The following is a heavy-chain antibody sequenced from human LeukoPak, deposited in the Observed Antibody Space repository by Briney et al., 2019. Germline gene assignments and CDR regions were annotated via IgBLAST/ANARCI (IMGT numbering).Heavy chain of an antibody. CDR1: EYTFIGYY. CDR3: ARDYDYVWGSYRSFWFDP. D-gene: IGHD3-16*02. CDR2: INPNSGGT. V-gene: IGHV1-2*02. J-gene: IGHJ5*02. Sequence: ASVRVSCKAFEYTFIGYYIHWVRQAPGQGPEWMGWINPNSGGTIYAQRFQDRVTMTRDTSITTAYMELNRLRSDDTAVYYCARDYDYVWGSYRSFWFDPWGQGTLVTVSS.